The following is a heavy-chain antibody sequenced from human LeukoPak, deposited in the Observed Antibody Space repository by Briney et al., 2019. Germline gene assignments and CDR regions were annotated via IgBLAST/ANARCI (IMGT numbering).Heavy chain of an antibody. CDR2: IIPIFGTA. J-gene: IGHJ4*02. D-gene: IGHD6-6*01. Sequence: SVKVSCKASGGTFSSYAISWVRQAPGQGLEWMGGIIPIFGTANYAQKFQGRVTITTDESTSTAYMELSSLRSEDTAVYYCASYEYSSSSGKAYFDYWGQGTLVTVSS. CDR1: GGTFSSYA. CDR3: ASYEYSSSSGKAYFDY. V-gene: IGHV1-69*05.